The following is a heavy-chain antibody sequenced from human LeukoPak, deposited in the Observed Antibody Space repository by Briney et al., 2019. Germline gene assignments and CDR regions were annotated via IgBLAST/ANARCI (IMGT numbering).Heavy chain of an antibody. D-gene: IGHD4-11*01. CDR3: ARGLLSFMRSDYSNYWDNWFDP. J-gene: IGHJ5*02. CDR1: GYTFTYYY. V-gene: IGHV1-2*02. CDR2: INTNSGGT. Sequence: ASVKVSCTASGYTFTYYYIHWVRQPPGQGLEWMGWINTNSGGTNYAQKFQGRVTMTRDTSISTAYMELSRLTSDDTAVYYCARGLLSFMRSDYSNYWDNWFDPWGQGILVTVSS.